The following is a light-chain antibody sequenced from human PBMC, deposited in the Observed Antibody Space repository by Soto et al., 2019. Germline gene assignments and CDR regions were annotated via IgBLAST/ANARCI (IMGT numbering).Light chain of an antibody. CDR3: TSYEGGGKYG. J-gene: IGLJ1*01. V-gene: IGLV2-14*01. Sequence: QSVLTQPASVSGSPGQSGTISCTRTSSDVGAYNLVSWYQQYPGNAPKLMIYEVSNRPSGVSNRFSGSKSGNTASLTISGLQADDEADYYCCTSYEGGGKYGFGTGTKVTVL. CDR2: EVS. CDR1: SSDVGAYNL.